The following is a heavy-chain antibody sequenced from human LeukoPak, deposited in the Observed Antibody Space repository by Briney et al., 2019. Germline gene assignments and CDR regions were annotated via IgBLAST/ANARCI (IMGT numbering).Heavy chain of an antibody. D-gene: IGHD2-15*01. CDR1: GGSISSYY. CDR3: ARGVGSRPYYYMDV. Sequence: PSETPSLTCTVSGGSISSYYWSWIRQPAGKGLEWIGRIYTSGSTNYNPSLKSRVTMSVDTSKNQFSLKLSSVTAADTAVYYCARGVGSRPYYYMDVWGKGTTVTVSS. CDR2: IYTSGST. V-gene: IGHV4-4*07. J-gene: IGHJ6*03.